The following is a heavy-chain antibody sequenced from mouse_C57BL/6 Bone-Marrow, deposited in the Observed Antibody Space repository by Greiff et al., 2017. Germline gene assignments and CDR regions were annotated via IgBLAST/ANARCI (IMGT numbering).Heavy chain of an antibody. CDR2: ILPGSGST. D-gene: IGHD1-1*01. Sequence: QVQLQQSGAELMKPGASVKLSCKATGYTFTGYWIEWVKQRPGHGLEWIGEILPGSGSTNYNEKFKGKATFTADTSSNTAYMQLSSLTTEDSAIYYCASRRATVVATLRYAMDYWGQGTSVTVSS. CDR1: GYTFTGYW. CDR3: ASRRATVVATLRYAMDY. V-gene: IGHV1-9*01. J-gene: IGHJ4*01.